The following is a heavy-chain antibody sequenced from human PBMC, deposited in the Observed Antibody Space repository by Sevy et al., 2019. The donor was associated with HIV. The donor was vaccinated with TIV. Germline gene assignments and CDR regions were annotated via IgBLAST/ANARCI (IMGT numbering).Heavy chain of an antibody. Sequence: ASVKVSCKASGYTFTSYGISWVRQAPGQGLEWMGWISAYNGNTNYAQKLQGRVTMTTDTSTSTAYMELRSLRSDDTAVYYCARQRQYQLLSYYYSGMDVWGQGTTVTVSS. V-gene: IGHV1-18*01. D-gene: IGHD2-2*01. J-gene: IGHJ6*02. CDR2: ISAYNGNT. CDR1: GYTFTSYG. CDR3: ARQRQYQLLSYYYSGMDV.